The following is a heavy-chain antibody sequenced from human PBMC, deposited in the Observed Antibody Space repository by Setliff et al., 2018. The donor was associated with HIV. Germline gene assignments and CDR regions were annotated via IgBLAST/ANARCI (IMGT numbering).Heavy chain of an antibody. CDR1: GYSFTTYG. Sequence: ASVKVSCKASGYSFTTYGVYWVRQAPGQGLEWMGWIGTQNGNTNYAQKFQGRVTMTTDTSTNTAYMELSSLTSDDTAVYYCAREGLWFGVRGFYMDVWGKGTAVTVSS. D-gene: IGHD3-10*01. CDR2: IGTQNGNT. J-gene: IGHJ6*04. V-gene: IGHV1-18*01. CDR3: AREGLWFGVRGFYMDV.